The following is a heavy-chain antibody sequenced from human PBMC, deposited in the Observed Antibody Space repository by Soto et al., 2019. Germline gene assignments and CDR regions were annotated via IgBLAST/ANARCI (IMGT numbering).Heavy chain of an antibody. Sequence: VHLVESGGGEVQPGRSLRLSCIVSGFTFSNYAMHWVRQAPGKGLEWVAVISDDGSNKYYADSVKGRFTISRDNSESAVFLQMNSLRPDDTAFYYCARAYYYGSGTSYTLYYWGQGTLVTVSS. CDR1: GFTFSNYA. D-gene: IGHD3-10*01. J-gene: IGHJ4*02. V-gene: IGHV3-30-3*01. CDR3: ARAYYYGSGTSYTLYY. CDR2: ISDDGSNK.